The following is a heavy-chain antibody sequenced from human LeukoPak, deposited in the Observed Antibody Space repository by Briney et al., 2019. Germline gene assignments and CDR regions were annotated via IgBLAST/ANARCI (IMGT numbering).Heavy chain of an antibody. Sequence: PGGSLRLSCAASGFTFSSYAMHWVRQAPGKGLEWVAVISYDGSNKYYADSVKGRFTISRDNSKNTLYLQMSSLRAEDTAVYYCARDEGADYWGQGTLVTVSS. CDR3: ARDEGADY. CDR1: GFTFSSYA. CDR2: ISYDGSNK. J-gene: IGHJ4*02. V-gene: IGHV3-30-3*01.